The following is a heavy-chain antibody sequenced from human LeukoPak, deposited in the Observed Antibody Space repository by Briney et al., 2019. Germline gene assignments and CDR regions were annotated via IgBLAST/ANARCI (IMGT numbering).Heavy chain of an antibody. D-gene: IGHD3-10*01. V-gene: IGHV3-33*06. J-gene: IGHJ4*02. CDR1: GFTFSSYG. Sequence: GRSLRLSCATSGFTFSSYGMHWVRQAPGKGLEWVAVIWYDGSNKYYADSVKGRFTISRDNSKNTLYLQVNSLRAEDTAVYYCAKDFGRFGELLSYYFDYWGQGTLVTVSS. CDR2: IWYDGSNK. CDR3: AKDFGRFGELLSYYFDY.